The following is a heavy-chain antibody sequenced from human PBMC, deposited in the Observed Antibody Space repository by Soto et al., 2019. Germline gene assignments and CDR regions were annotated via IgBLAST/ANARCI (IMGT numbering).Heavy chain of an antibody. CDR3: ARDRHSGSYSNWFDP. J-gene: IGHJ5*02. CDR1: GFIFSNYG. V-gene: IGHV3-33*01. Sequence: QVQLVESGGGVVQPGRSLRLSCAASGFIFSNYGMHWVRQAPGKGLEWVAVIWYDGSNQYYADSVKGRFTISRDNSKNTLYLQMNSLRATDTAVYYCARDRHSGSYSNWFDPWGQGTLVTVSS. CDR2: IWYDGSNQ. D-gene: IGHD1-26*01.